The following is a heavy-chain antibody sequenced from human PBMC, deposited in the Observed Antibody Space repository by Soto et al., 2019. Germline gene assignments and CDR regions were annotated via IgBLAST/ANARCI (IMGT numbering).Heavy chain of an antibody. J-gene: IGHJ4*02. CDR2: VFHSGRT. CDR1: GGSMSNSYYY. V-gene: IGHV4-30-4*01. CDR3: AMLVEVSHNYIDS. Sequence: PSETLSLTCTVSGGSMSNSYYYWIWVRQTPGKGLEWIGHVFHSGRTYYNPSLKGRVGILVDTSRNQFSLNLNSMTVADAAVYYCAMLVEVSHNYIDSWGQEIPVT. D-gene: IGHD2-15*01.